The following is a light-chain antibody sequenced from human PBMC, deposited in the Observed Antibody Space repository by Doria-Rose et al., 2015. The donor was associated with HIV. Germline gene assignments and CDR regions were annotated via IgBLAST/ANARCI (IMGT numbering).Light chain of an antibody. Sequence: EIVLTQSPGTLSLSPGERATLSCRASQRFRSTNLAWYQQKSGQAPSLLIYDGSTKATGIPDRFRASGSVKDFTLTINRLEPEDFALYYCHQYGTSWTFGQGTKVEI. V-gene: IGKV3-20*01. J-gene: IGKJ1*01. CDR1: QRFRSTN. CDR3: HQYGTSWT. CDR2: DGS.